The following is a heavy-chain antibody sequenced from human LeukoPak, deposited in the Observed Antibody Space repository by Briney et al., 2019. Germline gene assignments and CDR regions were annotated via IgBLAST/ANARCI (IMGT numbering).Heavy chain of an antibody. V-gene: IGHV4-59*01. Sequence: SETLSLTCTVSGGSISSYYWSWIRQPPGKGLEWIGYIYYSGSTNYNPSLKSRLTISVDTSKNQFSLKLSSVTAADTAVYYCARVRDGYITDWGQGTLVTVSS. CDR3: ARVRDGYITD. CDR1: GGSISSYY. D-gene: IGHD5-24*01. J-gene: IGHJ4*02. CDR2: IYYSGST.